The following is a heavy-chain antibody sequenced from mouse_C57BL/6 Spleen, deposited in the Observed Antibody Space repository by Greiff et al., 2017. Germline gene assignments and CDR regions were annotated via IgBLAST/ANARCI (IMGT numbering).Heavy chain of an antibody. D-gene: IGHD2-2*01. CDR2: IDPANGNT. J-gene: IGHJ3*01. Sequence: VQLKESVAELVRPGASVKLSCTASGFNFKNTYMHWVKQRPEQGLEWIGRIDPANGNTKYAPKFQGKATITADTSSNTTYLQLSSLTSEDTAIYDCARYGSVVTPFAYWGQGTLVTVSA. V-gene: IGHV14-3*01. CDR3: ARYGSVVTPFAY. CDR1: GFNFKNTY.